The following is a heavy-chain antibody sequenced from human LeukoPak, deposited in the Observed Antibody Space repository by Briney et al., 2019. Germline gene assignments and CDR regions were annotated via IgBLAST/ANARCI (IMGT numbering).Heavy chain of an antibody. CDR3: ARYRNYYDSSGFDY. CDR1: GGSFSGYY. J-gene: IGHJ4*02. D-gene: IGHD3-22*01. CDR2: INHSGST. V-gene: IGHV4-34*01. Sequence: SETLSLTCAVYGGSFSGYYWSWTRQPPGKGLEWIGEINHSGSTNYNPSLKSRVTISVDTSKNQFSLKLSSVTAADTAVYYCARYRNYYDSSGFDYWGQGTLVTVSS.